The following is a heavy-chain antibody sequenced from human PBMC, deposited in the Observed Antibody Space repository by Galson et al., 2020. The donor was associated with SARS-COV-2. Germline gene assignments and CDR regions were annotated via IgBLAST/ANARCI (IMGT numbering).Heavy chain of an antibody. D-gene: IGHD3-3*01. CDR3: AGLRWGGSPGS. V-gene: IGHV4-34*01. CDR1: GGSSSGNP. J-gene: IGHJ5*02. Sequence: SEPLLLPCVVYGGSSSGNPWSWIRKPPGKGLEWIGEISYTEKIDYNPTPKTRVTLSLDTINNQFFLNLTSATAADSALYFCAGLRWGGSPGSWGQGTLGTVAS. CDR2: ISYTEKI.